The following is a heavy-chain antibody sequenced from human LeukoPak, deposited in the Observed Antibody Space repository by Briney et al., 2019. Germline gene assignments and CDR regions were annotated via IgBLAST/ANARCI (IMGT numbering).Heavy chain of an antibody. CDR3: ARALHSGYDPSWFDP. D-gene: IGHD5-12*01. CDR1: GGTFSSYA. J-gene: IGHJ5*02. V-gene: IGHV1-69*05. CDR2: IIPIFGTA. Sequence: SVKVSCKASGGTFSSYAISWVRQAPGQGLEWMGGIIPIFGTANYAQKFQGRVTITTDESTSTAYMELSSLRSEDTAVYYCARALHSGYDPSWFDPWGQGTLVTVSS.